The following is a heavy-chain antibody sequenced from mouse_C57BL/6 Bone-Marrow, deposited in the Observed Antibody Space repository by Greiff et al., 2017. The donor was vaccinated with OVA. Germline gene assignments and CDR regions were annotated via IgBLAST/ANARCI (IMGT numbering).Heavy chain of an antibody. J-gene: IGHJ1*03. CDR3: ARYYGSSLYWYFDV. V-gene: IGHV1-4*01. D-gene: IGHD1-1*01. CDR2: INPSSGYT. Sequence: QVHVKQSGAELARPGASVKMSCKASGYTFTSYTMHWVKQRPGQGLEWIGYINPSSGYTKYNQKFKDKATLTADKSSSTAYMQLSSLTSEDSAVYYCARYYGSSLYWYFDVWGTGTTVTVSS. CDR1: GYTFTSYT.